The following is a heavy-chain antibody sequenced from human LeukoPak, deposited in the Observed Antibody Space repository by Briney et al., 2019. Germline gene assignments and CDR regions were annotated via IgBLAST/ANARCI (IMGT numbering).Heavy chain of an antibody. D-gene: IGHD5-24*01. Sequence: PPETLSLTCTVSGGSISSYYWSWIRQPPGKGLEWIGYIYYSGSTNYNPSLKSRVTISVDTSKNQFSLKLSSVTAADTAVYYCARASWDGYIQFPFDYWGQGTLVTVSS. CDR2: IYYSGST. CDR1: GGSISSYY. J-gene: IGHJ4*02. V-gene: IGHV4-59*01. CDR3: ARASWDGYIQFPFDY.